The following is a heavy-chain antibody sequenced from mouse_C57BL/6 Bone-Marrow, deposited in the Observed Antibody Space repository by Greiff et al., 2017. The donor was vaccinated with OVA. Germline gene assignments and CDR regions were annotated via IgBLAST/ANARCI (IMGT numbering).Heavy chain of an antibody. CDR2: IDPENGDT. J-gene: IGHJ2*01. CDR3: TTENYCSSFNYFDS. CDR1: GFNIKDDY. V-gene: IGHV14-4*01. D-gene: IGHD1-1*01. Sequence: EVKLQESGAELVRPGASVKLSCTASGFNIKDDYMHWVKQRPEQGLEWIGWIDPENGDTEYASKFQGKATITADTSSNTAYLQLSSLPSEDTAVYYCTTENYCSSFNYFDSWGPGTTLTVSS.